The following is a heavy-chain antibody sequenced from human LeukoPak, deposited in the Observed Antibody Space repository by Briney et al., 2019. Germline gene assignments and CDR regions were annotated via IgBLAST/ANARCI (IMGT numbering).Heavy chain of an antibody. D-gene: IGHD4-17*01. CDR3: AKVESPIPMDYGDYLEDY. CDR2: ISGSGGST. V-gene: IGHV3-23*01. CDR1: GFTFSSYA. Sequence: GGSLRLSCAASGFTFSSYAMSWVRQAPGKGLEWVSAISGSGGSTYYADSVKGRFTISRDNSKNTLYLQMNSLRAEDTAVYYCAKVESPIPMDYGDYLEDYWGQGTLVTVSS. J-gene: IGHJ4*02.